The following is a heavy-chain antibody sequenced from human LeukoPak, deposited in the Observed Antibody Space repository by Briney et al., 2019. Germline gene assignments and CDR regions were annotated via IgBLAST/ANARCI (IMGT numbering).Heavy chain of an antibody. V-gene: IGHV4-39*01. Sequence: SETLSLTCTVSGGSISSSGYYWSWIRQPPGKGLEWIGTIYYSGSAYYNPSLKTQVTISVDTSKNQFSLKLSSVTAADTAVYFCARGSQVDDFWSGYRAPLDYWGQGTLVTVSS. CDR2: IYYSGSA. CDR1: GGSISSSGYY. CDR3: ARGSQVDDFWSGYRAPLDY. J-gene: IGHJ4*02. D-gene: IGHD3-3*01.